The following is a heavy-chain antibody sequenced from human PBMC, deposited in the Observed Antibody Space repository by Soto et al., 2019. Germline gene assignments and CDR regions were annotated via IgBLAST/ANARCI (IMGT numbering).Heavy chain of an antibody. V-gene: IGHV5-51*01. J-gene: IGHJ4*02. CDR2: IYPGDSDT. CDR1: GYSFTSNW. Sequence: GESLKISCQGSGYSFTSNWIGWVRQKSGKGLEWMGIIYPGDSDTKYSPSFQGQVTISVDKSNSTAYLQWSSLKASDTAMYYCARHLFESSGYRYFDLWGQGTLVTVSS. D-gene: IGHD3-22*01. CDR3: ARHLFESSGYRYFDL.